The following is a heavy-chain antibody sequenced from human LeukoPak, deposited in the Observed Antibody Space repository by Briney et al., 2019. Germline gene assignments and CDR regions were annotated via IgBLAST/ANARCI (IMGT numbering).Heavy chain of an antibody. J-gene: IGHJ4*02. CDR1: GFTFSSYG. CDR2: ISGSGGST. CDR3: ASLAGGYFFDH. D-gene: IGHD1-26*01. V-gene: IGHV3-23*01. Sequence: PGGTLRLSCAASGFTFSSYGMSWVRQAPGKGLEWVSAISGSGGSTYYADSVKGRFTISRDNSKNSLYLQINSPRVEDTAVYYCASLAGGYFFDHWGQGTLVTVSS.